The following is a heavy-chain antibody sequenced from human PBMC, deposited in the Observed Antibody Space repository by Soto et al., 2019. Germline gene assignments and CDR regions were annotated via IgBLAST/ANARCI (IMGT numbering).Heavy chain of an antibody. CDR3: ASWSDYYYYRMDV. CDR1: GYSFTSYW. D-gene: IGHD2-15*01. J-gene: IGHJ6*02. CDR2: IYPGDSDT. Sequence: PGESLKISCKGSGYSFTSYWIGWVRQMPGKGLEWMGIIYPGDSDTRYSPSFQGQVTISADKSISTAYLQWSSLKASDTAMYYCASWSDYYYYRMDVWGQGTTVTVSS. V-gene: IGHV5-51*01.